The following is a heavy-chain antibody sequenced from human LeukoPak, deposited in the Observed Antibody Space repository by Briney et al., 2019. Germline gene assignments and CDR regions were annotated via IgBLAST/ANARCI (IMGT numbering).Heavy chain of an antibody. CDR3: ARVEVAGLDLDY. D-gene: IGHD6-19*01. CDR1: GFTFSSYW. CDR2: INSDGSST. Sequence: GGSLRLSCAASGFTFSSYWMHWVRQAPGKGLVWVSRINSDGSSTSYADSVKGRFTISRDNAKNTLYLQMNSLRAEDTAVYYCARVEVAGLDLDYWGQGTLVTVSS. V-gene: IGHV3-74*01. J-gene: IGHJ4*02.